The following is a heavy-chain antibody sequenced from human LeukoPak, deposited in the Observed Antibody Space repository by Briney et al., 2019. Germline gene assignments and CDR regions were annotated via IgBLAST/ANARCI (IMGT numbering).Heavy chain of an antibody. D-gene: IGHD3-10*01. Sequence: ASVKVSCKASGYTFTSYGISWVRQAPGQGLEWMGWISAYNGNTNYAQKLQGRVTMTTDTSTSTAYMELRSLRSDDTAVYYCARDLGGNTMVRGVIMSGGDYWGQGTLVTVSS. CDR1: GYTFTSYG. CDR3: ARDLGGNTMVRGVIMSGGDY. CDR2: ISAYNGNT. J-gene: IGHJ4*02. V-gene: IGHV1-18*01.